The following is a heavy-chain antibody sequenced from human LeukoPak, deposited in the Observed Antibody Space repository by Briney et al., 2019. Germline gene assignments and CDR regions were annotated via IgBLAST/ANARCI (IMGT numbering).Heavy chain of an antibody. CDR3: ARDYCSGPKCYFIDY. V-gene: IGHV3-48*04. CDR1: GFTFSNYS. Sequence: GGSLRLSCAASGFTFSNYSMNWVRQAPGKGLEWVSYITSSSTVYYAGSVKGRYTISRDNAKNSLFLQMNSLRAEDTAVYYCARDYCSGPKCYFIDYWGQGALVTVSS. D-gene: IGHD2-15*01. CDR2: ITSSSTV. J-gene: IGHJ4*02.